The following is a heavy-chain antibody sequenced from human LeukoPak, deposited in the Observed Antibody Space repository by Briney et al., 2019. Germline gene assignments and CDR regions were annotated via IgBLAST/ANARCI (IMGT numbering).Heavy chain of an antibody. J-gene: IGHJ4*02. CDR1: GFTFSDYA. CDR3: ARSVPDYTRFDY. CDR2: FKTKYHQV. V-gene: IGHV3-23*05. Sequence: PGGSLRLSCIASGFTFSDYAMNWVRQAPGKGLEWVSTFKTKYHQVYYAESVRGRLTISTDNSRNTVFLQMNSLRADDTALYYCARSVPDYTRFDYWGQGALVTVSS. D-gene: IGHD4-11*01.